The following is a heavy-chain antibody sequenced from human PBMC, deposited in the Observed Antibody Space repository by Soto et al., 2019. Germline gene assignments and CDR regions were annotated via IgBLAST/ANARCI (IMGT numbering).Heavy chain of an antibody. J-gene: IGHJ6*02. CDR1: GYTFTNYA. CDR3: ARAYYDILTDNNYYGMDV. D-gene: IGHD3-9*01. Sequence: ASVKDSCKASGYTFTNYAMHWVRQAPGQRLEWMGWINAGNGNTKYSQKFQGRVSITRDTSASTAYMELSSLRSEDTAVYYCARAYYDILTDNNYYGMDVWGQGTTVTVSS. V-gene: IGHV1-3*01. CDR2: INAGNGNT.